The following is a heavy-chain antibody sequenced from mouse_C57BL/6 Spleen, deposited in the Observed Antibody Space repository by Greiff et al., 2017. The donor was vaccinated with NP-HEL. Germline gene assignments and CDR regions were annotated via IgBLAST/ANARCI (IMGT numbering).Heavy chain of an antibody. D-gene: IGHD2-4*01. J-gene: IGHJ4*01. CDR2: INPNNGGT. Sequence: EVQLQQSGPELVKPGASVKISCKASGYTFTDYYMNWVKQSHGKSLEWIGDINPNNGGTSYNQKFKGKATLTVDKSSSTAYMELRSLTSEDSAVYYCARADYDYDVEYYAMDYWGQGTSVTVSS. V-gene: IGHV1-26*01. CDR1: GYTFTDYY. CDR3: ARADYDYDVEYYAMDY.